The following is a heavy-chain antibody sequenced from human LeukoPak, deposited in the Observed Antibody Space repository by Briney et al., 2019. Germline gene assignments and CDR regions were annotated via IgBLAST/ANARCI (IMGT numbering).Heavy chain of an antibody. J-gene: IGHJ4*02. V-gene: IGHV1-8*01. Sequence: GASVKVSCKASGYTFTSYDINWVRQATGQGLEWMGWMNPNSGNTGYAQKFQGRVTMTRNTSISTAYMELSSLRSEDTAVYYCARGRSDFWSGYYQAYYFDYWGQGTLVTVSS. D-gene: IGHD3-3*01. CDR1: GYTFTSYD. CDR2: MNPNSGNT. CDR3: ARGRSDFWSGYYQAYYFDY.